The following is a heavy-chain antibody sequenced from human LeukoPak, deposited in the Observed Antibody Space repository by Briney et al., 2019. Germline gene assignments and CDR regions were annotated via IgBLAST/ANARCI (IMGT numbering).Heavy chain of an antibody. D-gene: IGHD3-10*01. CDR1: GYTFTSYG. V-gene: IGHV1-18*01. CDR2: ISAYNGNT. J-gene: IGHJ3*02. CDR3: ARDRKYYYGSGTSFDI. Sequence: GAAVKVSCKASGYTFTSYGISWVRQAPGQGLEWMGWISAYNGNTNYAQKLQGRVTMTTDTSTSTAYMELRSLRSDDTAVYCCARDRKYYYGSGTSFDIWGQGTMVTVSS.